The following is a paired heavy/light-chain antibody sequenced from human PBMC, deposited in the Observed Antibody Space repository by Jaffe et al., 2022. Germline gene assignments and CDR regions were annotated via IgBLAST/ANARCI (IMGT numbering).Light chain of an antibody. J-gene: IGLJ3*02. CDR3: QAWGTGTKRM. Sequence: QVVLTQSPSASASLGASVKFTCTLSSGHSTYTIAWHQQQPEKGPRYLMKVNSDGSHTKGDGIPDRFSGSSSGAERYLTISSLQSDDEADYYCQAWGTGTKRMFGGGTKLTVL. V-gene: IGLV4-69*01. CDR1: SGHSTYT. CDR2: VNSDGSH.
Heavy chain of an antibody. Sequence: QLQLQESGPGLVKPSETLSLTCTVSGGSISSNSFYWAWIRQPPGKGLEWIGTIYYLGATQYNPSLQSRVSMSVDTSRNEFSLKLRSLTAADTAIYYCAREDRLSIIQGRGNWGQGTLVTVSS. J-gene: IGHJ4*02. CDR1: GGSISSNSFY. V-gene: IGHV4-39*02. D-gene: IGHD2-2*01. CDR2: IYYLGAT. CDR3: AREDRLSIIQGRGN.